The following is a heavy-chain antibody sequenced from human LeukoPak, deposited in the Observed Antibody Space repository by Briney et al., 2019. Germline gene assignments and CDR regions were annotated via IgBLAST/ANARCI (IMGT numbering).Heavy chain of an antibody. V-gene: IGHV1-18*01. CDR3: AMDIRVETWASYSFDY. Sequence: GASVKVSCKASGFTLTNYGISWVRQAPGQGLEWMGWISAYNSNTNYAQKLQGRVTMTTDTSTSTAYMELRSLRSDDTAVYYCAMDIRVETWASYSFDYWGQGTLVTVSS. J-gene: IGHJ4*02. D-gene: IGHD2-21*02. CDR2: ISAYNSNT. CDR1: GFTLTNYG.